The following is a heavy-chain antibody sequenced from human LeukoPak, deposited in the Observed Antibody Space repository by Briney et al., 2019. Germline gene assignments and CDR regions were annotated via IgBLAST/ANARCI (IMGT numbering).Heavy chain of an antibody. CDR1: GGSISSGGYS. Sequence: SETLSLTCAVSGGSISSGGYSWSWIRQPPGKGLEWIGYIYHSGSTYYNPSLKSRVTISVDRSKNQFSLKLSSVTAADTAVYYCARGIHIAVAGTGGNWFDPWGQGTLVTVSS. V-gene: IGHV4-30-2*01. D-gene: IGHD6-19*01. CDR2: IYHSGST. J-gene: IGHJ5*02. CDR3: ARGIHIAVAGTGGNWFDP.